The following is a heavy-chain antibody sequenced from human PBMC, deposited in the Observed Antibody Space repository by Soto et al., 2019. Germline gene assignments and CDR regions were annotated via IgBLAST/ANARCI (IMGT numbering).Heavy chain of an antibody. Sequence: PSETLSLTCAVYGGSFSGYYWSWIRQPPGKGLEWIGEINHSGSTNCNPSLKSRVTISVDTSKNQFSLKLSSVTAADTAVYYCARARITMVRGVIIYPPYYYYGMDVWGQGTTVTVSS. D-gene: IGHD3-10*01. CDR2: INHSGST. V-gene: IGHV4-34*01. CDR1: GGSFSGYY. J-gene: IGHJ6*02. CDR3: ARARITMVRGVIIYPPYYYYGMDV.